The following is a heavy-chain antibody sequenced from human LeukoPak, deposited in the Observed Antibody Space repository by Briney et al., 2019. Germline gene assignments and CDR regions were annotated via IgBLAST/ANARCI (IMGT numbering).Heavy chain of an antibody. J-gene: IGHJ4*02. CDR3: AKSGGYGLIDY. CDR2: IYYSGST. Sequence: SETLSLTCAVSGASISGSGYYWGWIRQPPGKGLEWIGNIYYSGSTYYNASLQSRVTISIDTSKDQFSLRLKSVTAADTAMYYCAKSGGYGLIDYWGQGTLVTVSS. V-gene: IGHV4-39*01. D-gene: IGHD1-26*01. CDR1: GASISGSGYY.